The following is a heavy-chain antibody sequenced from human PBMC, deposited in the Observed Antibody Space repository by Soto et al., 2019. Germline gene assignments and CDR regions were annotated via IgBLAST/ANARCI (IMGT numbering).Heavy chain of an antibody. CDR1: GFTFSSYS. V-gene: IGHV3-21*06. J-gene: IGHJ4*02. D-gene: IGHD3-10*01. CDR2: ISSSSSYI. Sequence: EVQLVESGGGLVKPGGSLRLFCAASGFTFSSYSMNWVRQAPGKGLEWVSSISSSSSYIYYADSVKGRFTISRDNAKNSLFLQMNGPGAEDTVVYYCAGSPLSYYVGWGGGVDYWGQGTLVTVSS. CDR3: AGSPLSYYVGWGGGVDY.